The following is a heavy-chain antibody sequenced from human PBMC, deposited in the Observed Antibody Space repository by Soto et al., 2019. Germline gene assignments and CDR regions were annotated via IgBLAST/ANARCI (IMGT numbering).Heavy chain of an antibody. D-gene: IGHD2-2*01. CDR3: AREDRDRETGLVPAAIDGMDV. CDR2: IIPIFGIA. V-gene: IGHV1-69*08. J-gene: IGHJ6*02. Sequence: QVQLVQSGAEVKKPGSSVKVSCKASGGTFSRYSITWVRQAPGHGLEWIGRIIPIFGIASYAQKFQGRVRITSDEATSTAYTELSSLRSDDAAVYYCAREDRDRETGLVPAAIDGMDVWGQGTTVTVSS. CDR1: GGTFSRYS.